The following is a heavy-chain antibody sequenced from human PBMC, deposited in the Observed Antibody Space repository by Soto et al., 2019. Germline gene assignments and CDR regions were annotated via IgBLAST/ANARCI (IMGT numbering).Heavy chain of an antibody. V-gene: IGHV1-18*01. D-gene: IGHD5-12*01. J-gene: IGHJ4*02. CDR3: ARVVGVSGDRYIDY. CDR1: GYNFITFA. Sequence: QEHLLQSGAEVKRPGAAVKVSCKASGYNFITFAISWVRQAPGQGLEWMGWISAYSGHTDYAQKLQGRVYMTTDAATSTAYMDLRSLRSDDTAVYYCARVVGVSGDRYIDYLGQGTLVTVSS. CDR2: ISAYSGHT.